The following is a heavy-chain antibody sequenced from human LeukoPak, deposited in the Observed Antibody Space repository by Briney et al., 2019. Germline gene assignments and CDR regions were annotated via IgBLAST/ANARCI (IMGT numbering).Heavy chain of an antibody. CDR1: GLTFNDYA. J-gene: IGHJ3*02. CDR2: IKQDGGGT. Sequence: GGSLRLSCAASGLTFNDYAIHWVRQVPGKGLERVANIKQDGGGTYYVDSLKGRFTISRDNAKNSLYLQMNSQRAEDTAVYYCARDPEDYYDSSDYYDGFDIWGQGTMVTVSS. V-gene: IGHV3-7*01. D-gene: IGHD3-22*01. CDR3: ARDPEDYYDSSDYYDGFDI.